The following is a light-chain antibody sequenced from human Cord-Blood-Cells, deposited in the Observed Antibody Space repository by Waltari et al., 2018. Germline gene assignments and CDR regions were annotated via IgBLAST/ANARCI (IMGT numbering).Light chain of an antibody. J-gene: IGKJ2*01. CDR1: QDISNY. CDR2: DAS. Sequence: DIQMTQSPSSLSASVGDRVIITCQASQDISNYLNWYQQKPGKAPKLLIYDASNLETGVPSRFSGSVSGTDFTFTFSSLQPEDIATYYCQQYDKLYTFGQGTKLEIK. CDR3: QQYDKLYT. V-gene: IGKV1-33*01.